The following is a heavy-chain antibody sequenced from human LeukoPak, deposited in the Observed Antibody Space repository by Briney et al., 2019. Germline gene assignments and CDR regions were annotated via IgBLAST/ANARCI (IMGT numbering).Heavy chain of an antibody. Sequence: AETLSLTCAVYGGSFSGYYWSWIRQPPGKGLEWIGEINHSGSTNYNPSLKSRVTISVEQSKNQFSLKLSSVTAADTAVYYCASHLRFLEWSNFDYWGQGTLVTVSS. V-gene: IGHV4-34*01. CDR2: INHSGST. D-gene: IGHD3-3*01. CDR1: GGSFSGYY. J-gene: IGHJ4*02. CDR3: ASHLRFLEWSNFDY.